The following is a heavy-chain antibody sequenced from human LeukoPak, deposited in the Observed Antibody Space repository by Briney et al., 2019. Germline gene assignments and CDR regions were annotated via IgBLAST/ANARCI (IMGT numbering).Heavy chain of an antibody. Sequence: GGSLGLSCAASGFTFSSYWMSWVRQAPGKGLEWVANIKQDGSEKYYVDSVKGRFTISRDNAKNSLYLQMSSLRAEDTAVYYCARDGTAAGLYFDLWGQGTLVTVSS. CDR3: ARDGTAAGLYFDL. CDR1: GFTFSSYW. D-gene: IGHD6-13*01. V-gene: IGHV3-7*01. CDR2: IKQDGSEK. J-gene: IGHJ4*01.